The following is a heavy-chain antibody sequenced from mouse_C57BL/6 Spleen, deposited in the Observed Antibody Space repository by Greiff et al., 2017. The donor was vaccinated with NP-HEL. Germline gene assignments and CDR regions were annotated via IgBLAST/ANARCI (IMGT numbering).Heavy chain of an antibody. J-gene: IGHJ1*03. V-gene: IGHV5-12*01. Sequence: DVHLVESGGGLVQPGGSLKLSCAASGFTFSDYYMYWVRQTPEKRLEWVAYISNGGGSTYYPDTVKGRFTISRDNAKNTLYLQMSRLKSEDTAMYYCARFYGSSYEWYFDVWGTGTTVTVSS. CDR2: ISNGGGST. CDR1: GFTFSDYY. D-gene: IGHD1-1*01. CDR3: ARFYGSSYEWYFDV.